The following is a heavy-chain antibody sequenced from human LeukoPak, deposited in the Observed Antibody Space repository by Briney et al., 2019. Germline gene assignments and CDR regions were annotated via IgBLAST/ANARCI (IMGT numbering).Heavy chain of an antibody. J-gene: IGHJ3*02. Sequence: PSQTLSLTCTVSGGSISSGSYYWSWIRQPAGKGLEWIGRIYTSGSTNYNPSLKSRVTISVDTSKNQFSLKLSSVTAADTAVYYCARGEISSSWPRAFDIWGQGTMVTVSS. CDR3: ARGEISSSWPRAFDI. V-gene: IGHV4-61*02. CDR1: GGSISSGSYY. D-gene: IGHD6-13*01. CDR2: IYTSGST.